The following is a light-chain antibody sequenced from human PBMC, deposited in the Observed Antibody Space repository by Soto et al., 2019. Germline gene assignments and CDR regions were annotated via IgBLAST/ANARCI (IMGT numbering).Light chain of an antibody. CDR2: DAS. V-gene: IGKV1-5*01. J-gene: IGKJ4*02. CDR3: QHYNNE. Sequence: DIQMTQSPSTLSASVGDRVTITCRASQSISSWLAWYQQKPGKAPKLLIYDASILQTGVPSRFSGSGSGTEFTLTLSSLQPDDFATYYCQHYNNEFGGGTNVEIK. CDR1: QSISSW.